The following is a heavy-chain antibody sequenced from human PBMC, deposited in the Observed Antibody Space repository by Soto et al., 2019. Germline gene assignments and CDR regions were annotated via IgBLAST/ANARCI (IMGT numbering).Heavy chain of an antibody. Sequence: KTSETLSLTCAVSGGSISSGAYSWHWIRQPPGKGLEWIGYISHSGSTYYNLSRKSRVTILVDRSKNQFSLNLSSVTAAATAVYYCARSNYVGYFDYWGQGTLVTVSS. D-gene: IGHD4-4*01. J-gene: IGHJ4*02. CDR1: GGSISSGAYS. V-gene: IGHV4-30-2*01. CDR2: ISHSGST. CDR3: ARSNYVGYFDY.